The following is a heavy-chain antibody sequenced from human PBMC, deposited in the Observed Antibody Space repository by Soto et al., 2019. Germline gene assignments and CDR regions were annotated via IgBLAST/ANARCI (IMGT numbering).Heavy chain of an antibody. CDR3: AREGDCGGDCYEYDPPHDAFDI. CDR1: GGTFSSYA. D-gene: IGHD2-21*02. CDR2: IIPIFGTA. Sequence: QVQLVQSGAEVKKPGSSVKVSCKASGGTFSSYAISWVRQAPGQGLEWMGGIIPIFGTANYAQKFQGRVTITADESTSTAYMELSSLRSEDTAVYYCAREGDCGGDCYEYDPPHDAFDILCQETMVTVSP. V-gene: IGHV1-69*01. J-gene: IGHJ3*02.